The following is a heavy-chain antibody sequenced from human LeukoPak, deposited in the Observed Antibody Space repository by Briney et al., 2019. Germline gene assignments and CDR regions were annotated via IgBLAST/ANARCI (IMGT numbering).Heavy chain of an antibody. CDR3: ARGLWSVDLNY. CDR1: GGSISSGGYY. CDR2: IYYSGST. D-gene: IGHD3-3*01. Sequence: SQTLSLTCTVSGGSISSGGYYWSWIRQHPGKGLEWIGYIYYSGSTYYNPSLKSRVTISVDTSKNQFSLRLNSVTAADTAVYYCARGLWSVDLNYWGQGTLVTVSS. V-gene: IGHV4-31*03. J-gene: IGHJ4*02.